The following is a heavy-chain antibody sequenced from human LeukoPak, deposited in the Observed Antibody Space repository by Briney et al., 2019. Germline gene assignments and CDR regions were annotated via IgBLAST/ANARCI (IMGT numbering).Heavy chain of an antibody. CDR3: ATQSWVAAGDY. Sequence: GGSLRLSYAASGFTFSSYGMHWVRQAPGKGLEWVAVIWYDGSNKYYADSVKGRFTVSRDNSKNTLYLQMNSLRAEDTAVYYCATQSWVAAGDYWGQGTLVTVSS. V-gene: IGHV3-33*01. CDR1: GFTFSSYG. J-gene: IGHJ4*02. D-gene: IGHD2-15*01. CDR2: IWYDGSNK.